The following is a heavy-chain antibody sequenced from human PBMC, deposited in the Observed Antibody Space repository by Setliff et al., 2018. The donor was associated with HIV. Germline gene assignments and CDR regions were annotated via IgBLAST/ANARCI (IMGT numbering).Heavy chain of an antibody. CDR2: IYSSGST. J-gene: IGHJ3*02. D-gene: IGHD3-22*01. Sequence: SETLSLTCTVSGGSISGYYWSWIRQSPGKGLEWIGHIYSSGSTNFNPSLKSRVTLSIDTSKNQFSLNLTSMTAADTAVYFCVRHGYYYDFIDIWGQGTMVTVSS. CDR3: VRHGYYYDFIDI. V-gene: IGHV4-4*09. CDR1: GGSISGYY.